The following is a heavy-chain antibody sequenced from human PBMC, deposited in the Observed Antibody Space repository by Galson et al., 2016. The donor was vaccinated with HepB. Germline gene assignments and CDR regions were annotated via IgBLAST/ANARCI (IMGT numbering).Heavy chain of an antibody. V-gene: IGHV4-31*03. CDR1: GGSISSGGYH. Sequence: TLSLTCTVSGGSISSGGYHWSWVRQHPGKGLEWIGYICYSGSTYYNPSLKSRVTMSVDTSKNQFSLNLSAVSAADTAVNYCARGPVSSDTSCNVGFYYYGVDDWGQGTPVSVSS. J-gene: IGHJ6*02. D-gene: IGHD2-2*01. CDR2: ICYSGST. CDR3: ARGPVSSDTSCNVGFYYYGVDD.